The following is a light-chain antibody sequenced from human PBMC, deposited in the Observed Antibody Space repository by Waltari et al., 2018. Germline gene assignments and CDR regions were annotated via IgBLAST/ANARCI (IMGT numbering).Light chain of an antibody. CDR3: QSYDSSLIASV. J-gene: IGLJ3*02. CDR2: GNN. V-gene: IGLV1-40*01. Sequence: QSGLTQPPSVSGAPGQSVTISCTGTSSNIGADSDVHCYQALPGTAPKLLIFGNNHRPSGVPYRFAGSKSGTSASLAITGLQAEDEADYYCQSYDSSLIASVFGGGTKLTVL. CDR1: SSNIGADSD.